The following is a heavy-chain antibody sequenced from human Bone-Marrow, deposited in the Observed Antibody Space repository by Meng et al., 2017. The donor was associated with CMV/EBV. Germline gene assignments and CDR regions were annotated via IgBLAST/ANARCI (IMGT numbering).Heavy chain of an antibody. CDR3: ARDPIDVPGRYFDS. Sequence: SETLSLTCGVSGGSINSRNFYWGWIRQPPGKGLQWIGNIYYSGNTYYNPSLKSRVTILVDTSTNQFSMRLGSVTAADTAVYYCARDPIDVPGRYFDSWGQGTLVTVSS. V-gene: IGHV4-39*07. CDR2: IYYSGNT. CDR1: GGSINSRNFY. J-gene: IGHJ4*02. D-gene: IGHD2-21*01.